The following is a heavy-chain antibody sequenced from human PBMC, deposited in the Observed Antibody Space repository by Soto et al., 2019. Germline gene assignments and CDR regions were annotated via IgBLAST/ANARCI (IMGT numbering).Heavy chain of an antibody. CDR2: ISGSGDRT. Sequence: EVQLLVSGGRFVQPGGSLKLSCEASGFTFGNYAMTWVRQAPGKGLEWVSTISGSGDRTYYADSVTGRFTISRDNSKKTRYLQMHSLGVEDTAVYFCAKDTVAIRSFYFDSWAQGTLVTVSS. CDR3: AKDTVAIRSFYFDS. J-gene: IGHJ4*02. CDR1: GFTFGNYA. D-gene: IGHD2-21*01. V-gene: IGHV3-23*01.